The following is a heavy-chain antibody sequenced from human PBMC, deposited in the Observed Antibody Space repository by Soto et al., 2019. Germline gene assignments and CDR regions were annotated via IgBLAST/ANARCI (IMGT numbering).Heavy chain of an antibody. Sequence: ASVAVCCTASGGTFGISAISCVRQAPGQGLEWMGGIIPIFGTANYAQKFQGRVTITADESTSTAYMELSSLRPEDTAVYYCARPIKIWSGSRYYYGMDVWGQGTTVTVSS. CDR1: GGTFGISA. CDR2: IIPIFGTA. J-gene: IGHJ6*02. V-gene: IGHV1-69*13. CDR3: ARPIKIWSGSRYYYGMDV. D-gene: IGHD3-3*01.